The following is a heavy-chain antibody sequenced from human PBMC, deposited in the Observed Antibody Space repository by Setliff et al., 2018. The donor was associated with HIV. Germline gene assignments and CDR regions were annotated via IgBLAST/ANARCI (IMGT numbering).Heavy chain of an antibody. Sequence: PSETLSLTCIVSGDSLMRSSYYWDWVRQSPGKGLEWIGSVYFSGGTYYNPSLQSRVSMSLDTSQNHVLLDVNSVTAADTAVYYCMRLTYSGWRAFDVWGHGTKVTVSS. V-gene: IGHV4-39*02. CDR1: GDSLMRSSYY. CDR3: MRLTYSGWRAFDV. CDR2: VYFSGGT. J-gene: IGHJ3*01. D-gene: IGHD5-12*01.